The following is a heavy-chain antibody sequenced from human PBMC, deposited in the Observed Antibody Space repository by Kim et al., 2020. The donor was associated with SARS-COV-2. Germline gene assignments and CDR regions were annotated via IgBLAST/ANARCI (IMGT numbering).Heavy chain of an antibody. V-gene: IGHV3-23*01. CDR1: GFTFTSYA. CDR2: IIGSGDGT. Sequence: GGSLRLSCTASGFTFTSYAMTWVRQAPGKGLEWGSAIIGSGDGTYYADSVEGRFTISRDNSKNTLYLQMISLRAEDTAVYYCAKKHLDHYDTSGYYYPTDFWGQGTLVTVSS. J-gene: IGHJ4*02. D-gene: IGHD3-22*01. CDR3: AKKHLDHYDTSGYYYPTDF.